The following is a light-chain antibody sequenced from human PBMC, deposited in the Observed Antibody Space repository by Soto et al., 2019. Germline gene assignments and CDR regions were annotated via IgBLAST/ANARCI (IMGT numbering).Light chain of an antibody. Sequence: ENVLAQSPGTLSLSPGERAALFCRASQSVSSYLAWYQQKPGQAPRLLIYDASNRATGIPARFSGSGSGTDFTLTISSLEPEDFAVYYCQQFSSYPLTFGGGTKVDIK. CDR3: QQFSSYPLT. CDR1: QSVSSY. V-gene: IGKV3-11*01. CDR2: DAS. J-gene: IGKJ4*01.